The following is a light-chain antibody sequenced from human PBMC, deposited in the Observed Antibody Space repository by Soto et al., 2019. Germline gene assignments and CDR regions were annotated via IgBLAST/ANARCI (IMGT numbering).Light chain of an antibody. CDR2: NVY. J-gene: IGLJ1*01. V-gene: IGLV2-14*03. Sequence: QSALTQPASVSGSPGQSITISCTGTSSDVGAYNFVSWHQQHPGKAPKLMIYNVYDRPSGLSFRFSGSKSGNTASLTISGLQGEDEADYCCSAYTVSRTYVFGTGTKVTVL. CDR3: SAYTVSRTYV. CDR1: SSDVGAYNF.